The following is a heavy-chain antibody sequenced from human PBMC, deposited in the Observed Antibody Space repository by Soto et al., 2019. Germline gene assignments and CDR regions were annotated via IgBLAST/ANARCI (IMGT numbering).Heavy chain of an antibody. J-gene: IGHJ6*03. Sequence: SQTLSLTFAISGDSVSESCLSWNWIRQSPARGLEWLGRTNFGSKCSYAYAESVRSRVTISVDTSKNQFSLKLSSVTAADTAVYYCARARRGYCSSTSRPCKEILRSGGSCYSSRPYYYYYMDVWGKGTTVTVSS. CDR1: GDSVSESCLS. CDR3: ARARRGYCSSTSRPCKEILRSGGSCYSSRPYYYYYMDV. V-gene: IGHV6-1*01. D-gene: IGHD2-15*01. CDR2: TNFGSKCSY.